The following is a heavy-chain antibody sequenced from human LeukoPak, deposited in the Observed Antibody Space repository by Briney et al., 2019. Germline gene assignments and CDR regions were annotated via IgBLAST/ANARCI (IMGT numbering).Heavy chain of an antibody. Sequence: GGSLRLSCAASGFTFSSYSMNWVRQAPGKGLEWVSAISGSGGSTYYADSVKGRFTISRDNSKNTLYLQMNSLRAEDTAVYYCAKVPQKNYYYYGMDVWGQGTTVTVSS. CDR1: GFTFSSYS. V-gene: IGHV3-23*01. CDR2: ISGSGGST. J-gene: IGHJ6*02. CDR3: AKVPQKNYYYYGMDV.